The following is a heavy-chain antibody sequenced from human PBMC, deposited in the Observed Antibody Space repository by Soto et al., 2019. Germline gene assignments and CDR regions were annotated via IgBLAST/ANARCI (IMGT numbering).Heavy chain of an antibody. D-gene: IGHD1-7*01. CDR2: ISSSGNTI. CDR1: GFTFSDYY. V-gene: IGHV3-11*01. J-gene: IGHJ4*02. Sequence: QVQLVESGGGLFKPGGSLRLSCAASGFTFSDYYMSWIRQAPGKGLGWVSYISSSGNTIYYADSVKGRFTISRDNAKNSLYLQMNSLRAEDTAAYYCARGLSTTIETISGTTDWGQGTLVTVSS. CDR3: ARGLSTTIETISGTTD.